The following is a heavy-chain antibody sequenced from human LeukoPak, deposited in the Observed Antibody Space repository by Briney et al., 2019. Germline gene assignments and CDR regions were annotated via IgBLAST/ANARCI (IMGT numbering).Heavy chain of an antibody. J-gene: IGHJ4*02. D-gene: IGHD4-17*01. CDR2: ISRSGASI. CDR3: AKDLGYGDYRINSDYFDY. Sequence: GGSLRLSCAASGFTFSSYAMSWVRQAPGRGLEWVSTISRSGASIYYADSVKGRFTISRDNTKNSVYLQMNSLRAEDTALYYCAKDLGYGDYRINSDYFDYWGRGALVIVSS. CDR1: GFTFSSYA. V-gene: IGHV3-23*01.